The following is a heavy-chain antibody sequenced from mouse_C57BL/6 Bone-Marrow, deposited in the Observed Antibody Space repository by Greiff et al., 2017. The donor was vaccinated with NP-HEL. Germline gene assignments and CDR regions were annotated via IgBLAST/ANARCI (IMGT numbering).Heavy chain of an antibody. J-gene: IGHJ1*03. CDR1: GYTFTDYY. Sequence: QVQLQQSGAELVRPGASVKLSCKASGYTFTDYYINWVKQRPGQGLEWIARIYPGSGNTYYNEKFKGKATLTAEKSSSTAYMQLSSLTSEDSAVYFCARWGGPTAYWYFDVWGTGTTVTVSS. CDR2: IYPGSGNT. CDR3: ARWGGPTAYWYFDV. V-gene: IGHV1-76*01.